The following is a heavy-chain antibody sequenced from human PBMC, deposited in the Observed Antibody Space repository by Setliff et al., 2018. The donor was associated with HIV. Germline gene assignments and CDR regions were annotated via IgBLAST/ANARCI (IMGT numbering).Heavy chain of an antibody. V-gene: IGHV4-34*01. CDR2: INHSGSA. CDR1: GASFSGYY. J-gene: IGHJ3*01. CDR3: ARFSSTGWRRAFDV. D-gene: IGHD6-19*01. Sequence: SQTLSLTCAVYGASFSGYYCNWIRQTPGKGLEWIGDINHSGSANYNPSLRGRVTISIDTSKNQFSLKVTSVTAADAAVYYCARFSSTGWRRAFDVWGQGTKVTVSS.